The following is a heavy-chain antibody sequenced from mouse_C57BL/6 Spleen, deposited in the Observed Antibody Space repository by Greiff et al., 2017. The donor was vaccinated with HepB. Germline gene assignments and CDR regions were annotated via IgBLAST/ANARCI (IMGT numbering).Heavy chain of an antibody. CDR2: IDPSDSYT. D-gene: IGHD3-3*01. CDR3: ARGGLGGFAY. J-gene: IGHJ3*01. Sequence: QVQLQQPGAELVMPGASVKLSCKASGYTFTSYWMHWVKQRPGQGLEWIGEIDPSDSYTNYNQKFKGKSTLTVDKSSSTAYMQLSSLTSEDSAVYYCARGGLGGFAYWGQGTLVTVSA. V-gene: IGHV1-69*01. CDR1: GYTFTSYW.